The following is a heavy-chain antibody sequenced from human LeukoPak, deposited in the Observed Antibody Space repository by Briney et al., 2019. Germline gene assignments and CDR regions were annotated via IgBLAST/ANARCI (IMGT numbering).Heavy chain of an antibody. CDR3: ARGWRRYYFDY. D-gene: IGHD3-3*01. J-gene: IGHJ4*02. Sequence: SETLSLTCAVYGGSFSGYYWSWIRQPPGKGPEWIGEINHSGSTNYNPSLKSRVTISVDTSKNQFSLKLSSVTAADTAVYYCARGWRRYYFDYWGQGTLVTVSS. CDR2: INHSGST. V-gene: IGHV4-34*01. CDR1: GGSFSGYY.